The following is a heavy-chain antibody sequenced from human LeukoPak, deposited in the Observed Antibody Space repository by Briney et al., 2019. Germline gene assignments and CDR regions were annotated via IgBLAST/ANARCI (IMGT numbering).Heavy chain of an antibody. D-gene: IGHD3-9*01. CDR1: DYSLSSGFY. Sequence: SETLSLTCTASDYSLSSGFYWGWIRQPPGKGLEWIASIHHSGPTYYNPSLESRVTISLDTSKNQFSLKLSSVTATDTAVYYCARGGVYYDVLTGYFDYWGQGTLVAVSS. CDR2: IHHSGPT. V-gene: IGHV4-38-2*02. J-gene: IGHJ4*02. CDR3: ARGGVYYDVLTGYFDY.